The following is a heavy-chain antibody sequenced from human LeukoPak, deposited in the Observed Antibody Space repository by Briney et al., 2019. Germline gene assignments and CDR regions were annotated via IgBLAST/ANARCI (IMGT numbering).Heavy chain of an antibody. V-gene: IGHV3-74*01. CDR2: TNGDGTDT. J-gene: IGHJ4*02. CDR1: GFSFSSYW. D-gene: IGHD3-10*01. Sequence: GGSLRLSCAASGFSFSSYWMHWVRQAPGMGLEWVSRTNGDGTDTIYADSVMGRFTISRDNARNTLYLQMNSLRAEDTAMYYCTRGSHGGVDYWGQGTLVTVSS. CDR3: TRGSHGGVDY.